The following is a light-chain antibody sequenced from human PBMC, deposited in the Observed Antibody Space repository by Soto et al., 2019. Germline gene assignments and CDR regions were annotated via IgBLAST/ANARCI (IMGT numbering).Light chain of an antibody. CDR3: QQRSNWPLT. Sequence: EIVLTQSPATLSWSPGERATLCCRASQSVSSYLAWYQQKPGQAPRLLIYDASNRATGIPARFSGSGSGTDFTLTISSLEPEDFAVYYCQQRSNWPLTFGGGTKVEIK. CDR2: DAS. V-gene: IGKV3-11*01. CDR1: QSVSSY. J-gene: IGKJ4*01.